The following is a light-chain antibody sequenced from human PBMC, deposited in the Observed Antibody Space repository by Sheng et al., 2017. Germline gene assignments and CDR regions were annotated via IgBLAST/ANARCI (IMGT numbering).Light chain of an antibody. CDR1: RGHASYA. J-gene: IGLJ2*01. V-gene: IGLV4-69*01. CDR3: QSWGSGPV. CDR2: VDSDGTH. Sequence: QLVLTQPPSASASLGASVTLTCTLSRGHASYAVAWHQQSPEKGPRYLMNVDSDGTHTKGDGIPDRFSGSSSGAERYLTISSLQSQDEADYYCQSWGSGPVFGGGTKVTVL.